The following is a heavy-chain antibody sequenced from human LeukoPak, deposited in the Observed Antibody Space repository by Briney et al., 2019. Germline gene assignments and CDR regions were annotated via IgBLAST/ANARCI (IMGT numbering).Heavy chain of an antibody. D-gene: IGHD3-16*01. J-gene: IGHJ3*02. CDR3: ARPVRRLRRLDAFAI. CDR1: DGSISSFY. Sequence: SETLSLTCTVSDGSISSFYWSWIRQPPGKGLEWIGYIYYSGISHYNPSLKSRVTISVDTSKNQFSLKLSSVTAADTAVYFCARPVRRLRRLDAFAISSQRTMVTVSS. CDR2: IYYSGIS. V-gene: IGHV4-59*01.